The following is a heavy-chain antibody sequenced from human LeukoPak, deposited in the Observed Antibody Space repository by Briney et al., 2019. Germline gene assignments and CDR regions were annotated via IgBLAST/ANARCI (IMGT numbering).Heavy chain of an antibody. CDR3: ARSAKAWFGEPH. D-gene: IGHD3-10*01. CDR2: ISHRGRT. Sequence: SETLSLTCAVYGGSLSDYYWSWIRQSPGKGLEWIGEISHRGRTYYNLSLKSRVTISIDTSKNQFSLKLSSVTAADTAVYYCARSAKAWFGEPHWGQGTLVTVSS. V-gene: IGHV4-34*01. CDR1: GGSLSDYY. J-gene: IGHJ4*02.